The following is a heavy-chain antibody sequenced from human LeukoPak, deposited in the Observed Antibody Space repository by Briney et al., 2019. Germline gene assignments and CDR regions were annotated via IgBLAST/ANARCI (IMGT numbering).Heavy chain of an antibody. CDR1: GGSISSSSYY. CDR3: ASSKVYYYYMDV. V-gene: IGHV4-39*07. J-gene: IGHJ6*03. CDR2: IYYSGST. Sequence: SETLSLTCTVSGGSISSSSYYWSWIRQPPGKGLEWIGYIYYSGSTSYNPSLKSRVTISVDTSKNQFSLKLSSVTAADTAVYYCASSKVYYYYMDVWGKGTTVTVSS. D-gene: IGHD4-11*01.